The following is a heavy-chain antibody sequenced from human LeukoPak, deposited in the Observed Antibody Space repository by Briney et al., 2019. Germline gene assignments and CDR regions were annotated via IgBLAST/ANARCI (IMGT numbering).Heavy chain of an antibody. Sequence: SETLSLTCTVSGGSISSYSWSWIRQPPGKGLEWIGYIYYSGSTNYNPSLKSRVTISVDTSKNQFSLKLSSVTAADTAVYYCARQNSMIVGTFFDYWGQGTLVTVSS. J-gene: IGHJ4*02. CDR1: GGSISSYS. V-gene: IGHV4-59*01. CDR2: IYYSGST. D-gene: IGHD3-22*01. CDR3: ARQNSMIVGTFFDY.